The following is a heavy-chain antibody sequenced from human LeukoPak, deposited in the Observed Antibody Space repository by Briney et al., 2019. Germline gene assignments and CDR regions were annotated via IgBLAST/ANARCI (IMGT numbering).Heavy chain of an antibody. CDR2: IYHSGST. V-gene: IGHV4-38-2*01. CDR1: GYSISSGYY. Sequence: ASETLSLTCAVSGYSISSGYYWGWIRPPPGKGLEWIGSIYHSGSTYYNPSLKSRVTISVDTSKNQFSLKLSSVTAADTAVYYCARHRRGKNLVVPAAARYYYYMDVWGKGTTVTVSS. J-gene: IGHJ6*03. CDR3: ARHRRGKNLVVPAAARYYYYMDV. D-gene: IGHD2-2*01.